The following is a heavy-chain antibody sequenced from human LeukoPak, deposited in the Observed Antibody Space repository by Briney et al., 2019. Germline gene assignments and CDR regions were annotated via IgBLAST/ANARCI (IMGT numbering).Heavy chain of an antibody. CDR2: ISAYNGNT. V-gene: IGHV1-18*01. Sequence: ASVKVSCKASGYTFTSYGINWVRQAPGQGLEWMGWISAYNGNTNYAQNLQGRVTLTTDTSASTAYMELRSLRSDDTAVYYCARDLIAARPGWFDPWGQGTLVTVSS. J-gene: IGHJ5*02. CDR1: GYTFTSYG. D-gene: IGHD6-6*01. CDR3: ARDLIAARPGWFDP.